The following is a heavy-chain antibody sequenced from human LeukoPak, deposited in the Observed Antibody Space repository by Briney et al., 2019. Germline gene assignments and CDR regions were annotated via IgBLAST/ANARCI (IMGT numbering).Heavy chain of an antibody. V-gene: IGHV4-4*07. CDR2: IYTSGST. CDR3: ARDRIVVVPAARNDAFDI. D-gene: IGHD2-2*01. J-gene: IGHJ3*02. Sequence: SETLSLTCTVSGGSIGSYYWSWIRQPAGKGLEWIGRIYTSGSTNYNPSLKSRVTMSVDTSKNQFSLKLSSVTAADTAVYYCARDRIVVVPAARNDAFDIWGQGTMVTVSS. CDR1: GGSIGSYY.